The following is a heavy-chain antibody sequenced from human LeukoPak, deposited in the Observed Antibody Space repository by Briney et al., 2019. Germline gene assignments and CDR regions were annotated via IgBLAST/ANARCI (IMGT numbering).Heavy chain of an antibody. D-gene: IGHD1-14*01. CDR2: VYTSGST. CDR1: GVSITSYY. CDR3: ARRQPGPYGIDV. V-gene: IGHV4-4*07. J-gene: IGHJ6*02. Sequence: SETLPLTCTVSGVSITSYYWSWIRQPAGKGLEWIGHVYTSGSTKYNPSLKSRVTMSVDTSKKQISLKLTSVTAADTAVYYCARRQPGPYGIDVWGQGTMVTVSS.